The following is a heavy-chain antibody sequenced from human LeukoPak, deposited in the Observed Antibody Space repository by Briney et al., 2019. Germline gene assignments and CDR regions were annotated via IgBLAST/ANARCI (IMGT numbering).Heavy chain of an antibody. CDR1: GFTFSSYA. J-gene: IGHJ4*02. D-gene: IGHD1-14*01. CDR2: ISYDGSNK. V-gene: IGHV3-30*04. CDR3: AKDNPLDY. Sequence: GGSLRLSCAASGFTFSSYAMHWVRQAPGKGLEWVAVISYDGSNKYYADSVKGRFTISRDNSKNTLYLQMNSLGAEDTAVYYCAKDNPLDYWGQGTLVIVSS.